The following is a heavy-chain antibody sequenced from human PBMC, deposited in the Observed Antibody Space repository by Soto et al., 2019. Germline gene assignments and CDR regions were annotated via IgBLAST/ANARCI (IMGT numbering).Heavy chain of an antibody. D-gene: IGHD6-6*01. CDR2: ISSSSSYI. Sequence: GGSLRLSCAASGFTFSSYSMNWVRQAPGKGLEWVSSISSSSSYIYYADSVKGRFTISRDNAKNPLYLQMNSLRAEDTAVYYCASVKQLLPFDAFDIWGQGTMVTVSS. CDR1: GFTFSSYS. CDR3: ASVKQLLPFDAFDI. J-gene: IGHJ3*02. V-gene: IGHV3-21*01.